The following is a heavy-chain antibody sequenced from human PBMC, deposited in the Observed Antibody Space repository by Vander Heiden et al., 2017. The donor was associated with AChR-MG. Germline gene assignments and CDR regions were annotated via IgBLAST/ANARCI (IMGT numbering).Heavy chain of an antibody. Sequence: EVQLLESGGGLVQPGGSLRLSCAASGFTFSSYALSWVRQAPGKGLEWVSAISGSGGSTYYADSVKGRVTISRDNSKNTLYRQMNSLRAEETAVYYCAKDLDPKCRGGDCYMRCYWGQGTLVTVSS. V-gene: IGHV3-23*01. D-gene: IGHD2-21*02. CDR2: ISGSGGST. J-gene: IGHJ4*02. CDR1: GFTFSSYA. CDR3: AKDLDPKCRGGDCYMRCY.